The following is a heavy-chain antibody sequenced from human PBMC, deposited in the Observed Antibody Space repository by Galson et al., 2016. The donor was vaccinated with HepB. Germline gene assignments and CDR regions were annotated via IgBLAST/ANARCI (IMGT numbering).Heavy chain of an antibody. D-gene: IGHD3-10*01. CDR1: GFSFRTYA. Sequence: SLRLSCAGSGFSFRTYAMNWVRQAPGKGLQWVAALLHDGTKDEYAESAKGRFTISRDNSNNTVFLQMNNLRTDDTALYYCAKDRYGSGTNYLDLWGQGALVTVSS. V-gene: IGHV3-30*18. J-gene: IGHJ4*02. CDR3: AKDRYGSGTNYLDL. CDR2: LLHDGTKD.